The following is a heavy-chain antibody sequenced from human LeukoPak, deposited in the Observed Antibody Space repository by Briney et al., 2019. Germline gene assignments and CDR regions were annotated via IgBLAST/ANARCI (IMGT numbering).Heavy chain of an antibody. J-gene: IGHJ4*02. Sequence: SETLSLTCAVYGGSFSGYYWSWIRQPPGKGLEWIGEINHSGSTNYNPSLKSRVTISVDTSKNQFSLKLSSVTAADTAVYYCARSTRGYFDYWGQGTLVTVSS. CDR2: INHSGST. D-gene: IGHD2-2*01. CDR1: GGSFSGYY. CDR3: ARSTRGYFDY. V-gene: IGHV4-34*01.